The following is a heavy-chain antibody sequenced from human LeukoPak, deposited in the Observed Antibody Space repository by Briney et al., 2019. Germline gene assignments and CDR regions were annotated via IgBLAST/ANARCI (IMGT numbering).Heavy chain of an antibody. D-gene: IGHD3-16*01. V-gene: IGHV3-30*18. CDR2: ISYDGSNK. CDR3: AKGLGGGFDY. CDR1: GFTFSSYG. Sequence: GRSLRLSCAASGFTFSSYGMHWVRQAPGKGLEWVAVISYDGSNKYYADSVKGRFTISRDNSKNTLYLQMNSLRAEDTAVYYCAKGLGGGFDYWGQGTLVTVSS. J-gene: IGHJ4*02.